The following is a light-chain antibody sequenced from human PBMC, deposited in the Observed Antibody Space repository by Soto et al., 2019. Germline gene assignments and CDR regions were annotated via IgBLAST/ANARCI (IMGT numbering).Light chain of an antibody. V-gene: IGLV2-18*01. CDR2: EVS. J-gene: IGLJ1*01. CDR3: SLYTSENAYV. CDR1: ITDFVSYNR. Sequence: QSRLSQPPSVCGSPGQSYTISCTGTITDFVSYNRVSWYQQPPGTAPKLMIYEVSKRPSGVPDRFSGSKSGNTASLTISGLQAADEADYYCSLYTSENAYVFGTGTTVTVL.